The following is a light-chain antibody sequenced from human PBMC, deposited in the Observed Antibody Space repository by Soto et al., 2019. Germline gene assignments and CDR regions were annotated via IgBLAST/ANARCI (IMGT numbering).Light chain of an antibody. CDR2: KAS. CDR3: QQYSTQPGT. CDR1: QSISSW. Sequence: DIQMTQSPSTLSASVGDRVTITCRASQSISSWLAWYQQRPGKAPDLLIFKASILESGVPSRFSGSGSGTGFTLTISSLQPDAFATYYCQQYSTQPGTFGQGNKVE. V-gene: IGKV1-5*03. J-gene: IGKJ1*01.